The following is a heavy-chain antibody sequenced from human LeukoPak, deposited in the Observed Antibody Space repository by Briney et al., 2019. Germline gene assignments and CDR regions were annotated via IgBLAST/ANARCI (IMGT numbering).Heavy chain of an antibody. CDR1: GFTFDDYT. Sequence: GGSLRLSCAASGFTFDDYTMHWVRQAPGKGLEWVSLITWDGGSTYYADSVKGRFTISRDNSKNSLYLQMNSLRAEDTAVYYCVLCIGYNPGDAFDIWGQGTMVTVSS. D-gene: IGHD5-24*01. V-gene: IGHV3-43*01. CDR2: ITWDGGST. J-gene: IGHJ3*02. CDR3: VLCIGYNPGDAFDI.